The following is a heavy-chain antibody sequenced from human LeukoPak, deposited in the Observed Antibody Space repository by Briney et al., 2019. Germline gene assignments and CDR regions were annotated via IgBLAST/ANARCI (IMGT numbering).Heavy chain of an antibody. D-gene: IGHD1-14*01. Sequence: SETLSLTCTVSPDSTTSNFWSWVRQPPGKGLEWIGEIRRSGSTNYNPSLQSRVAISIDRSKNQIALELSSVTAADTAVYYCAREIVGGFNPGAYWGQGTLVTVSS. CDR3: AREIVGGFNPGAY. V-gene: IGHV4-4*02. J-gene: IGHJ4*02. CDR1: PDSTTSNF. CDR2: IRRSGST.